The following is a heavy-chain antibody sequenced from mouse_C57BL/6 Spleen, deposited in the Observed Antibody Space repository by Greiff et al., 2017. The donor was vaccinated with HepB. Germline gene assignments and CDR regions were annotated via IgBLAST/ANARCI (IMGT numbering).Heavy chain of an antibody. CDR1: GFSLSTSGMG. Sequence: QVTLKECGPGILQSSQTLSLTCSFSGFSLSTSGMGVSWIRQPSGKGLEWLAHIYWDDDKRYNPSLKSRLKISKDNSRNQVFLKITSVDTADTATYYCARRGYYGTFDYWGQGTTLTVSS. D-gene: IGHD1-1*01. CDR3: ARRGYYGTFDY. CDR2: IYWDDDK. J-gene: IGHJ2*01. V-gene: IGHV8-12*01.